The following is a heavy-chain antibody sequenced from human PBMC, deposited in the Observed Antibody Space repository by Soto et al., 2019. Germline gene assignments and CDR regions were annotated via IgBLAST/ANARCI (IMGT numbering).Heavy chain of an antibody. D-gene: IGHD4-17*01. J-gene: IGHJ3*02. V-gene: IGHV3-48*01. CDR2: ISSSSSTI. CDR3: ARETLRVDAFDI. CDR1: GFTLSSYR. Sequence: EVQLVESGGGLVQPGGSLRLSCAASGFTLSSYRMNWLRQAPGKGLEWVSYISSSSSTIYYADSVKGRFTISRDNAKNSLYLQMNSLRAEDTAVYYCARETLRVDAFDIWGQGTMVTVSS.